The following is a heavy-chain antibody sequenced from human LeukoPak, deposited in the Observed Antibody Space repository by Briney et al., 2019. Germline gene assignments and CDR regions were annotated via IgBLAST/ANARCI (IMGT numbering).Heavy chain of an antibody. Sequence: PGGSLRLSCAASGFSFSSYWMHWVRQPPGKGLVWVSRISGDGTTTYPDSVKGRFTISRDNANNTLFLQMNSLRAEDTAVYYCARGKPELGKSYDYWGQGTLVTVSS. D-gene: IGHD1-14*01. CDR3: ARGKPELGKSYDY. CDR2: ISGDGTT. J-gene: IGHJ4*02. V-gene: IGHV3-74*01. CDR1: GFSFSSYW.